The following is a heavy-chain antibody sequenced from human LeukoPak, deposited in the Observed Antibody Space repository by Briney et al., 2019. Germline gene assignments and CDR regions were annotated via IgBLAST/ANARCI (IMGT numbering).Heavy chain of an antibody. V-gene: IGHV4-61*01. J-gene: IGHJ4*02. Sequence: PSETLSLTCTVSGGSVSSGSYYWSWIRQPPGKGLEWIGYIYYSGSTNYNPSLKSRVTISVDTSKNQFSLKLSSVTAADTAVYYCARGTYYYDSSGYLTPYYFDYWGQGTLVTVSS. CDR3: ARGTYYYDSSGYLTPYYFDY. CDR1: GGSVSSGSYY. D-gene: IGHD3-22*01. CDR2: IYYSGST.